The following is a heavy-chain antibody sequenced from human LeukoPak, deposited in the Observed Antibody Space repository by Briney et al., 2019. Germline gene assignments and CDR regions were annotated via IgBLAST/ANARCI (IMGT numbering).Heavy chain of an antibody. Sequence: GASVKVSCKASGYTFTSYAMNWVRQAPGQGLEWMGWINPKSGDTNYAQKFQGRVTLTRDTSISTACMDLSRLTSDDTAVYYCAREGWEPIRAAFDIWGQGTMVTVSS. D-gene: IGHD1-26*01. CDR2: INPKSGDT. J-gene: IGHJ3*02. V-gene: IGHV1-2*02. CDR1: GYTFTSYA. CDR3: AREGWEPIRAAFDI.